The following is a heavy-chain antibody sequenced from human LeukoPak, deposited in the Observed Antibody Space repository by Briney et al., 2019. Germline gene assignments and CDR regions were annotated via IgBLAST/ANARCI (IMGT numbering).Heavy chain of an antibody. CDR3: ARLTKGRYFDYIFAF. CDR1: GASVSDSLSY. V-gene: IGHV4-39*01. J-gene: IGHJ4*02. D-gene: IGHD3-9*01. Sequence: SETLSLTCTVSGASVSDSLSYWGWVRQPPRKGLEWVANVYYTGSTYYNPSLKSRVTMSVDTSKNQFSLKVTSVTAADTAIYYCARLTKGRYFDYIFAFWGQGILVTVSS. CDR2: VYYTGST.